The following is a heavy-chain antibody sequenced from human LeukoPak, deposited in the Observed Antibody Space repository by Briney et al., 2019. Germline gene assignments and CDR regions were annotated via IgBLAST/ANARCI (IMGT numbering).Heavy chain of an antibody. Sequence: ASVKVSCKASGYTFTNYDITWVRQAPGQGLEWMGWVNPNSGNTGYAPKFQGRVTMTRNTSINTAYMELSSLRSEDTAVYYCATDLTGRESLDYWGQGTLVTVSS. CDR3: ATDLTGRESLDY. J-gene: IGHJ4*02. CDR1: GYTFTNYD. V-gene: IGHV1-8*01. CDR2: VNPNSGNT. D-gene: IGHD3-10*01.